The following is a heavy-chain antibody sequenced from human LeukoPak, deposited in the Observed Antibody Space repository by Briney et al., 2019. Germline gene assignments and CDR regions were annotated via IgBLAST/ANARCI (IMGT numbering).Heavy chain of an antibody. Sequence: GGALILSCASSGLTFIRSTVHWVRQASGRGLEWVGHIRTKANNYASAYAASVKGRFAIARDDSKNTAYLQLNSLKTEDTAVYYCSRHEAMRGDYWGKGTLVTVSS. CDR1: GLTFIRST. V-gene: IGHV3-73*01. J-gene: IGHJ4*02. CDR3: SRHEAMRGDY. CDR2: IRTKANNYAS.